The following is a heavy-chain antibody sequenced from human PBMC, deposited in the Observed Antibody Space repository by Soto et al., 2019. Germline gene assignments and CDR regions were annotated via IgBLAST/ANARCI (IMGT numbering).Heavy chain of an antibody. D-gene: IGHD2-15*01. CDR3: ARECSGGSCYV. V-gene: IGHV4-31*03. CDR2: IYYSGST. CDR1: GGSISSGGYY. Sequence: SETLSLTCTVSGGSISSGGYYWSWIRQHPGKGLEWIGYIYYSGSTYYNPSLKSRVTISVDTSKNQFSLKLSSVTAADTAVYYCARECSGGSCYVWGQGTLVTAPQ. J-gene: IGHJ4*02.